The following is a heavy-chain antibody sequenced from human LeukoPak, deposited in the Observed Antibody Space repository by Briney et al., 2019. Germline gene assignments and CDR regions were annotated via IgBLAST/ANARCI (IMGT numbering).Heavy chain of an antibody. V-gene: IGHV3-21*01. Sequence: PGGSLRLSCAASGFTFSSYSMNWVRQAPGKGLEWVSSISSSSSYIYCADSVKGRFTISRDNAKNSLYLQMNSLRAEDTAVYYCARGLMTTVTTCFDYWGQGTLVTVSS. CDR2: ISSSSSYI. J-gene: IGHJ4*02. D-gene: IGHD4-17*01. CDR1: GFTFSSYS. CDR3: ARGLMTTVTTCFDY.